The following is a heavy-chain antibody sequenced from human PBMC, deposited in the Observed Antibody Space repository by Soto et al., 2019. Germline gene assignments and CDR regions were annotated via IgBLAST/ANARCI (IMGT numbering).Heavy chain of an antibody. D-gene: IGHD3-10*01. J-gene: IGHJ6*02. Sequence: EVQLVESGGGLVKPGGSLRLSCAASGFTFSNAWMNWVRQAPGKGLEWVGRIKSKTDGGTTDYAAPVKGRFTISRDDSTNTLYLQMNSLKTDDTAVYYCTTERGKDYSYDMDVWGQGTTVTVSS. CDR2: IKSKTDGGTT. CDR3: TTERGKDYSYDMDV. CDR1: GFTFSNAW. V-gene: IGHV3-15*07.